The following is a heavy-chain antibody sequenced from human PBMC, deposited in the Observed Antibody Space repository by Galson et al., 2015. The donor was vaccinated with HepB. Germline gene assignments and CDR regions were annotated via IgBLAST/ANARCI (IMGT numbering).Heavy chain of an antibody. CDR3: ARAGGYNWNYYDY. Sequence: SLRLSCAASGFNFSDYYMNWIRQAPGKGLEWISYISSSGYTIYYADSVKGRFTISRDNAKNSLYLQMDSLRAEDTAVYYCARAGGYNWNYYDYWGQGTLVTVSS. J-gene: IGHJ4*02. CDR1: GFNFSDYY. D-gene: IGHD1-20*01. CDR2: ISSSGYTI. V-gene: IGHV3-11*01.